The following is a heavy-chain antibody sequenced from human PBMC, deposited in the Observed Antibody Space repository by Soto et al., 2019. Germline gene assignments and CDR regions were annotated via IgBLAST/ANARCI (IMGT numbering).Heavy chain of an antibody. CDR2: ITSKAHSYAT. V-gene: IGHV3-73*01. J-gene: IGHJ3*02. CDR1: GLTFSGST. Sequence: GGSLRLSCVASGLTFSGSTICWVRQASGKGLEWVGRITSKAHSYATAYAASVKGRFTISRDDSKNTAYLQMNSLRTEDTAVYYCTSRPTYYYDTSHDAFDIWGQGTMVTVSS. CDR3: TSRPTYYYDTSHDAFDI. D-gene: IGHD3-22*01.